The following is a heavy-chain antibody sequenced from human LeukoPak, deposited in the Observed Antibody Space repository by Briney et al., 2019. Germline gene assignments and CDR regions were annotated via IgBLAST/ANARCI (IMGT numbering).Heavy chain of an antibody. J-gene: IGHJ4*02. V-gene: IGHV3-74*01. Sequence: GRSLRLSCAASGFTFSSYLMHWVRQAPGKGLVWVSRINSDGNIKIYADSVKGRFTISRDNVKNTLFLQMNSLRADDTAIYYCARDLKNPRDFDYWGQGSLVTVSS. CDR3: ARDLKNPRDFDY. CDR2: INSDGNIK. CDR1: GFTFSSYL.